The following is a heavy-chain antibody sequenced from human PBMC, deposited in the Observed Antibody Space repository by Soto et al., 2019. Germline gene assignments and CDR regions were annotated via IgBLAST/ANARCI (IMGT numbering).Heavy chain of an antibody. CDR3: ARIQVSSTSLENHYYYYYGMDG. CDR2: FIPISGTA. CDR1: GGTFSSYA. V-gene: IGHV1-69*01. D-gene: IGHD2-2*01. J-gene: IGHJ6*02. Sequence: QVQLVQSGAEVKKPGSSVKVSCKASGGTFSSYAIRWVRQAAGQGLEWMGGFIPISGTANYAQKSKGRVTRTADESTSTAYMELSSLRSEDTAVYYRARIQVSSTSLENHYYYYYGMDGWGQGTTVTVSS.